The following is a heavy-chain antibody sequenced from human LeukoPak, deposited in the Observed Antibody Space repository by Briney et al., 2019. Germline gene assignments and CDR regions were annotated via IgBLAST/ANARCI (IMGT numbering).Heavy chain of an antibody. CDR3: AKGMYYDNSGIRE. D-gene: IGHD3-9*01. V-gene: IGHV3-23*01. J-gene: IGHJ4*02. CDR2: ISGSGGST. CDR1: GFSFSNYA. Sequence: GGSLRLSCAASGFSFSNYAMIWVRQAPGKGLEWVSVISGSGGSTYYADSVKGRFTISRDNSKNSLYLQMNSLRVEDTAFYYCAKGMYYDNSGIREWGQGTLVTVSS.